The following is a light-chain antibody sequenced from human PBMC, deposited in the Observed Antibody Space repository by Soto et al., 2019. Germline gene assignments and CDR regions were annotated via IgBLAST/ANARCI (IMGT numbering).Light chain of an antibody. J-gene: IGKJ2*01. CDR3: QQSYSTYT. V-gene: IGKV3-15*01. CDR2: DAS. CDR1: QSVSSN. Sequence: EIVMTQSPATLSVSPGERATLSCRASQSVSSNLAWYQQKPGQAPRLLIYDASTRATVIPARFSGSGSGTEFTLTISSLQSEDFATYYCQQSYSTYTFGQGTKLEIK.